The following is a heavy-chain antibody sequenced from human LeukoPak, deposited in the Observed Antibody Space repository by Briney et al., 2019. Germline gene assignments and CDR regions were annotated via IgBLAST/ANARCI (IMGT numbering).Heavy chain of an antibody. CDR1: GFTFGDYA. CDR2: IRGKSYGGTT. D-gene: IGHD3-22*01. Sequence: GSLRLSCTASGFTFGDYAMSWVRQAPGKGLEWVGFIRGKSYGGTTEYAASVKGRFTISRDDPKSIAYLQMNSLKTEDTAVYYCTRESDYYDSSGYQYYFDYWGQGTLVTVSS. V-gene: IGHV3-49*04. J-gene: IGHJ4*02. CDR3: TRESDYYDSSGYQYYFDY.